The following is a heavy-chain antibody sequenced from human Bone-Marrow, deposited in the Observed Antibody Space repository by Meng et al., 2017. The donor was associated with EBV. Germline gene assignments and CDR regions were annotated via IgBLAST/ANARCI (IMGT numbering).Heavy chain of an antibody. J-gene: IGHJ4*02. Sequence: VGLEGPGAGRGKPGGAPYPPRAGCGGYMSSRHWGRWVRQPPEEGLVGSGENNHSGSNKYTTSLKSRVTISVGKSKNQCSLKLSSFTAADKAVFYCARAVYPRPASEYWGQGTLVTVSS. CDR3: ARAVYPRPASEY. D-gene: IGHD1-14*01. CDR1: GGYMSSRHW. CDR2: NNHSGSN. V-gene: IGHV4-4*02.